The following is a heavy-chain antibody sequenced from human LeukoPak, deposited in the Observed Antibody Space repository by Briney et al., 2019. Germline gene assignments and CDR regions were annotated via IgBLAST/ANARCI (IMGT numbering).Heavy chain of an antibody. CDR3: ARGARYCSSTSCYYYYYYMDV. J-gene: IGHJ6*03. CDR2: MNPNSGKT. V-gene: IGHV1-8*01. Sequence: GASVKVSCKASGYTFTSYDINWVRQATGQGLEWMGWMNPNSGKTGYAQKFQGRVTMTRNTSISTAYMELSSLRSEDTAVYYCARGARYCSSTSCYYYYYYMDVWGKGTTVTVSS. CDR1: GYTFTSYD. D-gene: IGHD2-2*01.